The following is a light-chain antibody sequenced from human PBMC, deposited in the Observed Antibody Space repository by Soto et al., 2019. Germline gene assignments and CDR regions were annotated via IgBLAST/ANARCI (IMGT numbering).Light chain of an antibody. CDR1: QSFYSN. CDR2: GTS. V-gene: IGKV3-15*01. Sequence: EIVMTQSPATLSVSPGERATLSCRASQSFYSNLAWYQPKPGQAPRLLIYGTSTRATGITARFSGSGSGTDFSLTISSLQSEDFAFYYCQQYNNWPLTFGGGTKLEIK. J-gene: IGKJ4*01. CDR3: QQYNNWPLT.